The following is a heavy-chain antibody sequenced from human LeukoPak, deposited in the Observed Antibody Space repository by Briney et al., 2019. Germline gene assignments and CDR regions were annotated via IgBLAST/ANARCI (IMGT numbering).Heavy chain of an antibody. CDR2: IRYDGSEK. CDR3: AKDLAY. CDR1: GFTFSSFG. J-gene: IGHJ4*02. Sequence: PGGSLRLSCGASGFTFSSFGMHWVRQAPGGGLEWVALIRYDGSEKYYADSVKGRFTISRDNSKNTLYLQMNSLRTEDTAVYYCAKDLAYWGQGTLVTVSS. V-gene: IGHV3-30*02.